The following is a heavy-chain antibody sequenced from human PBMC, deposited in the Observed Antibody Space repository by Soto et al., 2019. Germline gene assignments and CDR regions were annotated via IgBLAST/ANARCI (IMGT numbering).Heavy chain of an antibody. CDR2: INHSGST. CDR3: ARGALSGIVVAHNPHFDY. V-gene: IGHV4-34*01. J-gene: IGHJ4*02. D-gene: IGHD3-22*01. CDR1: GGSFSGYY. Sequence: PSETLSLTCAVYGGSFSGYYWSWIRQPPGKGLEWIGEINHSGSTNYNPSLKSRVTISVDTSKNQFSLKLSSVTAADTAVYYCARGALSGIVVAHNPHFDYWGQGTLVTVSS.